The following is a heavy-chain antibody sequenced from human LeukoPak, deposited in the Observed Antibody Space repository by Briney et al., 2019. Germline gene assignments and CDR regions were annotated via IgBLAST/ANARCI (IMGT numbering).Heavy chain of an antibody. CDR2: ISGSGGST. V-gene: IGHV3-23*01. CDR3: AKDQKSGWGENYFDY. D-gene: IGHD6-19*01. CDR1: GFTFSSYA. Sequence: GGSPRLSCAASGFTFSSYAMSWVRQAPGKGLEWVSAISGSGGSTYYADSVKGRFTISRDNSKNTLYLQMNSLRAEDTAVYYCAKDQKSGWGENYFDYWGQGTLVTVSS. J-gene: IGHJ4*02.